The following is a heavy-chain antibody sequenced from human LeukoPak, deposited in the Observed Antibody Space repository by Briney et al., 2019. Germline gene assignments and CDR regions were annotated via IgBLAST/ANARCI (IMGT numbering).Heavy chain of an antibody. CDR2: IFHSGSV. V-gene: IGHV4-38-2*02. Sequence: SETLSLTCTVSGYSISSGYFWGLVRQPPGKGLEWIGSIFHSGSVYYNPSLKSRVTISVDPSKNRFSLKLTSVTAADTAVYYCARVVASTSIDSWGQGTLVTVSS. CDR3: ARVVASTSIDS. D-gene: IGHD2-15*01. J-gene: IGHJ4*02. CDR1: GYSISSGYF.